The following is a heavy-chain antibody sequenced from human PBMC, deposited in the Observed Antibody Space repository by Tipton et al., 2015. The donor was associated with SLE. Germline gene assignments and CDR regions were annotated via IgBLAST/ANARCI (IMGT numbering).Heavy chain of an antibody. V-gene: IGHV4-34*01. CDR1: GGSFSGYY. D-gene: IGHD3-22*01. J-gene: IGHJ4*02. CDR2: IYYSGST. CDR3: ARGGYYDSSGSHFDY. Sequence: TLSLTCAVYGGSFSGYYWGWIRQPPGKGLEWIGRIYYSGSTYYNPSLKSRVTISVDTSKNQFSLKLSSVTAADTAVYYCARGGYYDSSGSHFDYWGQGTLVTVPS.